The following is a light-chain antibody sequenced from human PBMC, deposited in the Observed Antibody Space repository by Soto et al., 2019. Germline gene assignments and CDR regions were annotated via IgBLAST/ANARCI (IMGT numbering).Light chain of an antibody. CDR1: ESVGRH. CDR2: DAS. CDR3: QQRHISPLT. J-gene: IGKJ4*01. V-gene: IGKV3D-15*01. Sequence: EVLVTQSPATLSVSPGERATLSCGASESVGRHLAWYHQKPGQAPKLLIFDASTRATGIPERLSGSGYGTDLTLTISRMQNEDFEVYLCQQRHISPLTFGGGTKVDIK.